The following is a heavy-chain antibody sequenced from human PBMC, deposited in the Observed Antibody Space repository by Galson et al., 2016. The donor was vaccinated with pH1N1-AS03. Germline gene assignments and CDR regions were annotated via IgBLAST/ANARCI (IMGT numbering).Heavy chain of an antibody. D-gene: IGHD5-24*01. CDR2: TSSSGGST. CDR1: GFTFTDFA. Sequence: SLRLSCATSGFTFTDFAVSWVRQAPGRGLEWVSATSSSGGSTYYAESVKGRFTITRDNANNLVFLYMSSLTVEDTGLYYCAREVGRRDGYIRTSDAFDVWGRGATVIVSA. V-gene: IGHV3-23*01. CDR3: AREVGRRDGYIRTSDAFDV. J-gene: IGHJ3*01.